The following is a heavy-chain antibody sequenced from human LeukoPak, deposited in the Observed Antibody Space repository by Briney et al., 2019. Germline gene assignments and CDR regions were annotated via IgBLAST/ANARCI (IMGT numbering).Heavy chain of an antibody. D-gene: IGHD4-17*01. J-gene: IGHJ4*02. CDR2: IYYSGST. CDR3: ARQMGEYGDYSSLDY. Sequence: KSSETLSLTCTVSGGSISSSSYYWGWIRQPPGKGLEWIGSIYYSGSTYYNPSLKSRVTISVDTSKNQFSLKLSSVTAADTAVYYCARQMGEYGDYSSLDYWGQGTLVTVSS. CDR1: GGSISSSSYY. V-gene: IGHV4-39*01.